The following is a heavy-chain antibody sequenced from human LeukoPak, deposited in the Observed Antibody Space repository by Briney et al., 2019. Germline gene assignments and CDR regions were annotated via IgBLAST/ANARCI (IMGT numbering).Heavy chain of an antibody. CDR2: IYYSGST. D-gene: IGHD4-17*01. V-gene: IGHV4-59*08. CDR1: GGSISSYY. CDR3: ARHDYGDYVGFDY. Sequence: SETLSLTCTVSGGSISSYYWSWIQQPPGKGLEWIGYIYYSGSTNYNPSLKSRVTISVDTSKNQFSLKLSSVTAADTAVYYCARHDYGDYVGFDYWGQGTLVTVS. J-gene: IGHJ4*02.